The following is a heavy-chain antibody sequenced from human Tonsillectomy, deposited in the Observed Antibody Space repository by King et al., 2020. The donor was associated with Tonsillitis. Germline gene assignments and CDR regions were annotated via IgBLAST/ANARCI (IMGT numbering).Heavy chain of an antibody. CDR2: IYYSGNT. CDR3: AGGIPGFCSGWFDY. V-gene: IGHV4-39*01. D-gene: IGHD6-19*01. CDR1: GGSISRSTYY. J-gene: IGHJ4*02. Sequence: QLQESGPGLVKPSETLSLTCTVSGGSISRSTYYWGWIRQPPGQGLEWIGSIYYSGNTYYNPSLKSRVTISIDTSKNQFSLRLSSVTAADTAVYYCAGGIPGFCSGWFDYWGQGTLVTDSS.